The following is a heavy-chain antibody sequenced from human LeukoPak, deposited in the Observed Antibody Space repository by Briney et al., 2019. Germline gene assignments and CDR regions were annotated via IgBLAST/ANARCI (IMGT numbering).Heavy chain of an antibody. J-gene: IGHJ5*02. CDR3: ANDNWIDP. Sequence: PGGSLRLSCAASGFTFSSYAMSWVRQAPGKGLEWLSAISGSGGSTYYANSVNGRSTNTRNNSKNTQNLQMNSLRAEDTAVYYCANDNWIDPWGQGTLVTVSS. V-gene: IGHV3-23*01. CDR1: GFTFSSYA. CDR2: ISGSGGST.